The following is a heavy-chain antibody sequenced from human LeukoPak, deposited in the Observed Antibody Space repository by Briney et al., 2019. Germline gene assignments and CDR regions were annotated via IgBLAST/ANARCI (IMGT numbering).Heavy chain of an antibody. CDR1: GGSFSGYY. V-gene: IGHV4-34*01. CDR3: ARVSGAAAASNWFDS. Sequence: SETLSLTCAVYGGSFSGYYWSWIRQPPGKGLEWIGEINHSGSTNYNPSLKSRVTISVDTSKNQFSLKLSSVTAADTAVYYCARVSGAAAASNWFDSRGQGTLVTVSS. J-gene: IGHJ5*01. D-gene: IGHD6-13*01. CDR2: INHSGST.